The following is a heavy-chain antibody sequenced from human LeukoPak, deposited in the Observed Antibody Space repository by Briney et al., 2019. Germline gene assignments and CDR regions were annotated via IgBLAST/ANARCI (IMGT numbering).Heavy chain of an antibody. J-gene: IGHJ4*02. V-gene: IGHV3-30*01. CDR2: ISYDGSNK. CDR1: GFTFKSNG. CDR3: ARVKRRGILTGYLHY. D-gene: IGHD3-9*01. Sequence: GSLRLSWAASGFTFKSNGIHWGRQAPGKGLGGGAVISYDGSNKYYADSVKGRFTISRDNSKNTLYLQMNSLRAEDTAVYYCARVKRRGILTGYLHYWGQGTLVTVSS.